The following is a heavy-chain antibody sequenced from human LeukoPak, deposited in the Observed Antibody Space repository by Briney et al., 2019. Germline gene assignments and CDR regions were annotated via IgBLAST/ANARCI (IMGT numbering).Heavy chain of an antibody. Sequence: SETLSLTCTVSGRSISNYYWSWIRQSPGKGLEWIGYISYSGGTNYNPSLKSRVTISLDTSKNQFSLKVTSVTAADTAFYYCARSYDTSGYFHAFDIWGQGTMITVSS. V-gene: IGHV4-59*12. J-gene: IGHJ3*02. CDR2: ISYSGGT. CDR1: GRSISNYY. D-gene: IGHD3-22*01. CDR3: ARSYDTSGYFHAFDI.